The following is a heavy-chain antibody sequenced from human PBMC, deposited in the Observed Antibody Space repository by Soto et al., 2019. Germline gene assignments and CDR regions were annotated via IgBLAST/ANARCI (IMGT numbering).Heavy chain of an antibody. CDR1: GYSFTTYW. J-gene: IGHJ6*02. Sequence: GESLKISFKSYGYSFTTYWIAWVRQMPGKGLEWMGSIHPCESDTRYSPSFQGQVTISADRSITTAYLQWSSLKASDTAMYYCARHEATYYNFYGMDVWGQGTTVTVSS. V-gene: IGHV5-51*01. CDR3: ARHEATYYNFYGMDV. CDR2: IHPCESDT.